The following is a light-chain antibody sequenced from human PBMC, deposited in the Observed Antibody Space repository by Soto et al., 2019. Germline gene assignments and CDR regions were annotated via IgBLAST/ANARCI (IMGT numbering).Light chain of an antibody. J-gene: IGLJ1*01. Sequence: QSVLTQPASVSGSPGQSVTVSCTGTSSDIGGYNYVSWYQQHPGKAPKLMVYEVTNRPSGASDRFSGSKSGNTASLTISGLQADDEGYYYCSSYTSRSTLYVFGTGTKLTVL. CDR1: SSDIGGYNY. CDR2: EVT. V-gene: IGLV2-14*01. CDR3: SSYTSRSTLYV.